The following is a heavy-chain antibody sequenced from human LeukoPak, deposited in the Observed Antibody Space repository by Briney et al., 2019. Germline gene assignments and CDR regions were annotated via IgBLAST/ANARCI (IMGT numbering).Heavy chain of an antibody. V-gene: IGHV3-7*01. CDR1: GFGVSSYW. Sequence: PGGSLRLSCAASGFGVSSYWMSWVRQAPGKGLEWVANIRQDGREKYYVDSVKGRFTISRDNAENSLYLQMNSLKVEDTAVYYCARYGNGEWLAHYAFDMWGQGTMVTVSS. J-gene: IGHJ3*02. D-gene: IGHD6-19*01. CDR2: IRQDGREK. CDR3: ARYGNGEWLAHYAFDM.